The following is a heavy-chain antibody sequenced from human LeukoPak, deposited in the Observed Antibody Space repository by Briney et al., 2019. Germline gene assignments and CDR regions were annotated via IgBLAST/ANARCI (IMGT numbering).Heavy chain of an antibody. CDR3: ARSNRRVRYCSSTSCYYFDY. Sequence: GGSLRLSCAASGFTFSSYGRHWVRQAPGKGREWVAVIWYEGSKKYYAYSVNGRFTISRDNFKKTLYLQMHRLRAADTAVYYCARSNRRVRYCSSTSCYYFDYWGQRTLVTVSS. V-gene: IGHV3-33*01. CDR1: GFTFSSYG. J-gene: IGHJ4*02. D-gene: IGHD2-2*01. CDR2: IWYEGSKK.